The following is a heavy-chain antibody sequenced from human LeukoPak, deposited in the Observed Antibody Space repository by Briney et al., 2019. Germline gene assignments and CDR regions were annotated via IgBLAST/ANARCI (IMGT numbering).Heavy chain of an antibody. CDR3: TRGDYSFDY. Sequence: GGSLRLSCAASGFTFSTYAMHWVRQAPGKGLEWVAGISGSGGRADYADSVKGRFTLFRDNPKNTLYLQMNSLRAEDTAVYYCTRGDYSFDYWGQGTLVTVSS. D-gene: IGHD2-21*01. V-gene: IGHV3-23*01. CDR1: GFTFSTYA. CDR2: ISGSGGRA. J-gene: IGHJ4*02.